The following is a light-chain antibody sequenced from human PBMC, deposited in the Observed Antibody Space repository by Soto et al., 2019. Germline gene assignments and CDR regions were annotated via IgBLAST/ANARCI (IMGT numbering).Light chain of an antibody. V-gene: IGKV4-1*01. J-gene: IGKJ1*01. Sequence: DIMMTQSPDSLAVSLGERATINCKSSQSVLYTSNNKNYLAWYQQKPGQSPKLLIYWASTRESGVPDRFSGSGSGTEFTLTISSLQSEDFAVYYCQQYNNWPRTFGQGTKVDIK. CDR1: QSVLYTSNNKNY. CDR3: QQYNNWPRT. CDR2: WAS.